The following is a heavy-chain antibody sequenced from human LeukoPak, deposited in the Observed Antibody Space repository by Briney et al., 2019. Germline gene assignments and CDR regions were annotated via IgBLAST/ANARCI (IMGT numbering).Heavy chain of an antibody. CDR2: LYSGYST. V-gene: IGHV3-66*01. Sequence: GGSLRLSCAASGFNVSNNYMSWVRQAPGKGLEWVSVLYSGYSTYYTDSVKGRFTVSRDNSKNTVSLQMDSLRVDDTGVYYCARGFLQLTPYYFDYWGQGTLVTVSS. D-gene: IGHD1-1*01. CDR3: ARGFLQLTPYYFDY. J-gene: IGHJ4*02. CDR1: GFNVSNNY.